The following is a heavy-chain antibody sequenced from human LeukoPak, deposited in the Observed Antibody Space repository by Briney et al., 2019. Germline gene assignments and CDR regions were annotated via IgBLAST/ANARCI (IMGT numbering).Heavy chain of an antibody. CDR3: ARGRNIEMTTMSGGSDY. V-gene: IGHV1-2*02. Sequence: APVKVSCKASGYTFTGYYMHWVRQAPGQGLEWMGWINPNSGGTNYAQKFQGRVSMTRDTSISTAYMDLSDLRSDDTAVYYCARGRNIEMTTMSGGSDYWGQGTLVTVSS. CDR2: INPNSGGT. CDR1: GYTFTGYY. D-gene: IGHD5-24*01. J-gene: IGHJ4*02.